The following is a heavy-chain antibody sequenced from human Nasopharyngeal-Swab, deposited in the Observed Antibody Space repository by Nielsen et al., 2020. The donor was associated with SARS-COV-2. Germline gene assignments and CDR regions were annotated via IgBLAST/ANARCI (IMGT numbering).Heavy chain of an antibody. CDR1: VGSFSGYY. Sequence: SETLSLPCAVYVGSFSGYYWSWIRQPPGKGLEWIGEINHSGSTNYNPSLKSPVTISVDTSQNQFFLKLSSVTAADTAVYYCARGPVDVLLWFGELFHSHGMDVWGQGTTVTVSS. CDR2: INHSGST. J-gene: IGHJ6*02. V-gene: IGHV4-34*01. CDR3: ARGPVDVLLWFGELFHSHGMDV. D-gene: IGHD3-10*01.